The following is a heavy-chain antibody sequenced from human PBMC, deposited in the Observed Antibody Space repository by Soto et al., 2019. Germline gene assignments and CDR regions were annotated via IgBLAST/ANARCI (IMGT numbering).Heavy chain of an antibody. CDR1: GDSVSSNTAS. CDR3: ARGDCSGGSCYYDYYYGMDV. Sequence: SQPLSLTCAISGDSVSSNTASWNWIRQSPSRGLEWLGRTYYRSKWYNEYAVSVKSRITINPDTSKNQFSLQLNSVTPEDTAVYYCARGDCSGGSCYYDYYYGMDVWGQGTTVTVSS. CDR2: TYYRSKWYN. J-gene: IGHJ6*01. V-gene: IGHV6-1*01. D-gene: IGHD2-15*01.